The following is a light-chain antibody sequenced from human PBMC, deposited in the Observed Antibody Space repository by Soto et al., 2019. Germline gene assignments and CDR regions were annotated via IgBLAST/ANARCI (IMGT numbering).Light chain of an antibody. CDR1: SSNIGAGYD. CDR3: QSYDSSLSGSGV. J-gene: IGLJ1*01. Sequence: QAVVTQPPSVSGAPGQRVTISCTGSSSNIGAGYDVHWYQQLPGTAPKLLIYGNSNRPSGVPDRFSGSKSGTSASLAITGLQAEDEADYYCQSYDSSLSGSGVFGTGT. CDR2: GNS. V-gene: IGLV1-40*01.